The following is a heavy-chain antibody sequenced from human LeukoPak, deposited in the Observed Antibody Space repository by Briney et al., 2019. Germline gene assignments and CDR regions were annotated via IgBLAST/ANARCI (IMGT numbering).Heavy chain of an antibody. Sequence: SETLSLTCAVYGGSFSGYYWSWIRQPPGTGLEWIGEINHSGSTNYNPSLKSRVTISVDTSKNQFSLKLSSVTAADTAVYYCARVMPYKRRFGESLPFDYWGQGTLVTVSS. CDR2: INHSGST. D-gene: IGHD3-10*01. J-gene: IGHJ4*02. V-gene: IGHV4-34*01. CDR1: GGSFSGYY. CDR3: ARVMPYKRRFGESLPFDY.